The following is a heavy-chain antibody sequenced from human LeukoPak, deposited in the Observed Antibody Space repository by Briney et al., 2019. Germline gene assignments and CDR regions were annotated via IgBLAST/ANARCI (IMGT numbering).Heavy chain of an antibody. CDR2: IYYSGST. CDR1: GGSISSGDYY. V-gene: IGHV4-30-4*08. Sequence: SETLSLTCTVSGGSISSGDYYWSWIRQPPGKGLEWIGYIYYSGSTYYNPSLKSRVTISVDTSKNQFSLKLSSVTAADTAVYYCARIDCSGGSCYHPGVSWFDPWGQGTLVTVSS. CDR3: ARIDCSGGSCYHPGVSWFDP. D-gene: IGHD2-15*01. J-gene: IGHJ5*02.